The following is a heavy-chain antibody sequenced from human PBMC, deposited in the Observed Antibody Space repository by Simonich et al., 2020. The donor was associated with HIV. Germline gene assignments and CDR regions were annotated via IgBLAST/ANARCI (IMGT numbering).Heavy chain of an antibody. CDR3: ARLTAGGLGEYFQH. D-gene: IGHD6-13*01. CDR2: INHSGTT. Sequence: QVQLQQWGAGLLKPSETLSLTCAVYGGSFSGYYWSWIRQPPGKGLGWIGEINHSGTTNYNPSLKSRVTISVDTSKNQFSLKLRSVTAADTAVYYCARLTAGGLGEYFQHWGQGTLVTVSS. CDR1: GGSFSGYY. J-gene: IGHJ1*01. V-gene: IGHV4-34*01.